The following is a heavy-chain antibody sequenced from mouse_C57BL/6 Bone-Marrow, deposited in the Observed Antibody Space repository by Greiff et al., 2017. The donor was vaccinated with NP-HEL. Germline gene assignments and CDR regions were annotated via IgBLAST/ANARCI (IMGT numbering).Heavy chain of an antibody. CDR3: ARAYDYDEFAY. CDR2: ISYDGSN. CDR1: GYSITSGYY. D-gene: IGHD2-4*01. V-gene: IGHV3-6*01. J-gene: IGHJ3*01. Sequence: DVQLQESGPGLVKPSQSLSLTCSVTGYSITSGYYWNWIRQFPGNKLEWMGYISYDGSNNYNPSLKNRISITRDTSKNQFFLKLNSVTTEDTATYYCARAYDYDEFAYWGQGTLVTVSA.